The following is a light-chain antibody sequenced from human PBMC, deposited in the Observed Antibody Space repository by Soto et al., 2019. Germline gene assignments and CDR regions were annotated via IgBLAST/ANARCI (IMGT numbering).Light chain of an antibody. Sequence: DIQMTQSPSTLSASVGDRVTITCRASQSISVWLAWYQQKAGKAPNLLIYKASRLESGVPSRFSGSGSETEFTLTISGLQPGDSETYYCQQYNSYSPTLGQGTKVDIK. CDR1: QSISVW. J-gene: IGKJ1*01. CDR3: QQYNSYSPT. CDR2: KAS. V-gene: IGKV1-5*03.